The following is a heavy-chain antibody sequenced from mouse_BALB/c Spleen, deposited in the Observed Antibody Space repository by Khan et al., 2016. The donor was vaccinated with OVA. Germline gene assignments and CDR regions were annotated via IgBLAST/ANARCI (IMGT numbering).Heavy chain of an antibody. J-gene: IGHJ4*01. Sequence: QVQLKESGPGLVAPSQSLSITCTVSGFSLSRYNIHWVRQPPGKGLEWLGMIWGGGGTDYNSTLKSRLSISKDNSKSQVFLKRNSLQTDDTAMYYCARAYYRYDGYYAMDYWVKEPQSPSPQ. D-gene: IGHD2-14*01. CDR3: ARAYYRYDGYYAMDY. CDR1: GFSLSRYN. V-gene: IGHV2-6-4*01. CDR2: IWGGGGT.